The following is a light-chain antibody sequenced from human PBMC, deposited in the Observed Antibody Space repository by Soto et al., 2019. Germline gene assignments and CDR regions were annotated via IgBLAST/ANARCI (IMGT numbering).Light chain of an antibody. CDR1: QSVSSY. V-gene: IGKV3-11*01. CDR3: QQRSNWPHT. J-gene: IGKJ2*01. Sequence: EIVLTQSPATLSLSPGERATLSCRARQSVSSYLAWYQQKPGQAPRLLIYDASNRATGIPARFSGSGSGTDFTLTISTLEPEDFAVYYCQQRSNWPHTFGQGTKLEIK. CDR2: DAS.